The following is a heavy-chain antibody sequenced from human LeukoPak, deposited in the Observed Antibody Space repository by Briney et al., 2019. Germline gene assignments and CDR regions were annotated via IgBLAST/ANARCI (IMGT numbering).Heavy chain of an antibody. CDR2: IVVGSGNT. D-gene: IGHD6-19*01. V-gene: IGHV1-58*02. CDR3: AAARESPRYSSGWYGFDP. CDR1: GFTFTSSA. Sequence: SVKVSCKASGFTFTSSAMQWVRQARGQRLEWIGWIVVGSGNTDYAQKFQERVTITRDMSTSTAYMELSSLRSEDTAVYYCAAARESPRYSSGWYGFDPWGQGTLVTVSS. J-gene: IGHJ5*02.